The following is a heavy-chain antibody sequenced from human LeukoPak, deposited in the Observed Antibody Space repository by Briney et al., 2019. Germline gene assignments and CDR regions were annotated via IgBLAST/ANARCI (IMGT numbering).Heavy chain of an antibody. D-gene: IGHD6-13*01. CDR2: INPSGGST. V-gene: IGHV1-46*01. CDR1: GYTFTSYY. J-gene: IGHJ5*02. CDR3: ARDQQLGSNWFDP. Sequence: ASVKVSCKASGYTFTSYYMHWVRQAPGQGLEWMGIINPSGGSTSYAQKFQGRVTMTRDTSISTAYMELSRLRSDDTAVYYCARDQQLGSNWFDPWGQGTLVTVSS.